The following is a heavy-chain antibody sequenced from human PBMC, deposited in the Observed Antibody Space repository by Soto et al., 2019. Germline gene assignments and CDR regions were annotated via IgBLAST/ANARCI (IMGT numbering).Heavy chain of an antibody. CDR3: TTVFGY. D-gene: IGHD3-9*01. J-gene: IGHJ4*01. CDR2: IDGVGTGT. V-gene: IGHV3-74*01. Sequence: EVQLVQSGGGSVQPGGSLRLSCAASGFTFTNYWMHWVRQVPGKGLVWVSRIDGVGTGTSYSDSVRGRFTISRDNADNMFDLPMDSLRGEDTAVYFCTTVFGYWGHGILVTVSP. CDR1: GFTFTNYW.